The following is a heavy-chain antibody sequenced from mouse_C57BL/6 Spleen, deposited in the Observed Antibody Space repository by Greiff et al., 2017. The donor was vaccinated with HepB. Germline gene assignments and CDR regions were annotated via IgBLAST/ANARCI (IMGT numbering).Heavy chain of an antibody. V-gene: IGHV1-69*01. CDR3: ARGDSSGDY. J-gene: IGHJ2*01. D-gene: IGHD3-2*02. Sequence: QVQLKQPGAELVMPGASVKLSCKASGYTFTSYWMHWVKQRPGQGLEWIGEIDPSDSYTNYNQKFKGKSTLTVDKSSSTAYMQLSSLTSEDSAVYYCARGDSSGDYWGQGTTLTVSS. CDR1: GYTFTSYW. CDR2: IDPSDSYT.